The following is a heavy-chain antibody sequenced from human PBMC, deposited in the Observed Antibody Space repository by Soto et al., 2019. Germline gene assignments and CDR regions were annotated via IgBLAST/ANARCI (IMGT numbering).Heavy chain of an antibody. D-gene: IGHD3-10*01. J-gene: IGHJ3*01. V-gene: IGHV6-1*01. CDR1: GDSVSSDITS. Sequence: QGQLQQSGPGLVKPSQTLSLTCAISGDSVSSDITSWNWIRQSPSRGLEWLARTYYRSKWFHDYTASVQRRITINPAAYKNPFSLVWNSINAEDTAVYYCARGKALDVWGHATVVTVSS. CDR2: TYYRSKWFH. CDR3: ARGKALDV.